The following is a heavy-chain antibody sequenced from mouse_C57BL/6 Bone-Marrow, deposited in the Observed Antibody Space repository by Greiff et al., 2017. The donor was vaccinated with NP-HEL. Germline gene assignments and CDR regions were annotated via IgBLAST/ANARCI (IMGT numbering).Heavy chain of an antibody. J-gene: IGHJ2*01. V-gene: IGHV5-4*01. D-gene: IGHD2-5*01. Sequence: EVQRVESGGGLVKPGGSLKLSCAASGFTFSSYAMSWVRQTPEKRLEWVATISDGGSYTYYPDNVKGRFTISRDNAKNNLYLQMSHLKSEDTAMYYGARDRNLYSNEDFDYWGQGTTLTVSS. CDR2: ISDGGSYT. CDR3: ARDRNLYSNEDFDY. CDR1: GFTFSSYA.